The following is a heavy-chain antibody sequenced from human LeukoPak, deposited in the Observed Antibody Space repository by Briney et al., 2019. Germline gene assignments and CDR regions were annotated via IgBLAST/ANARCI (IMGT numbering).Heavy chain of an antibody. J-gene: IGHJ1*01. D-gene: IGHD6-13*01. Sequence: PSETLSLTCTVSGGSISSSYKYWGWVRQPPGRGLEWIGSIYYSGTTYYNPSLKSRVTISVDTSKNQFSLKLTSVTAADTAVYYCARDPGGSSWYYFQLWGQGTLVTVSS. CDR2: IYYSGTT. CDR1: GGSISSSYKY. CDR3: ARDPGGSSWYYFQL. V-gene: IGHV4-39*02.